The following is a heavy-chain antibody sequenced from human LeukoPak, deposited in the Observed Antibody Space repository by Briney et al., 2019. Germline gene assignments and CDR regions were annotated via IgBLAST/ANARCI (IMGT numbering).Heavy chain of an antibody. CDR1: GYTFTSYY. CDR3: ARAASSGYYSSGRSDY. Sequence: GASVKVSCKTSGYTFTSYYIHWVRQAPGQGLEWMGVFNPSGGSTKNAQKFQGRVIMTRDTSTSTAFMELISLRSEDTAVYYCARAASSGYYSSGRSDYWGQGTLVTVSS. V-gene: IGHV1-46*01. J-gene: IGHJ4*02. CDR2: FNPSGGST. D-gene: IGHD3-22*01.